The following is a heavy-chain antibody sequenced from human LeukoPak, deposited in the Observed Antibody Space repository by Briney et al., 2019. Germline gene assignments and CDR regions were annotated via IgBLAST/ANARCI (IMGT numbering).Heavy chain of an antibody. V-gene: IGHV3-7*03. CDR2: IKPDGSEI. D-gene: IGHD1-14*01. J-gene: IGHJ4*01. CDR3: AGGSGWITGD. CDR1: GFTFGSYW. Sequence: PGGSLRLSCSASGFTFGSYWMHWVRQAPGKGPVRVANIKPDGSEINYVDSVKGRFIISRDTAKNSLYLQMHSLRVADTAVYYCAGGSGWITGDWGPGTLVTVSS.